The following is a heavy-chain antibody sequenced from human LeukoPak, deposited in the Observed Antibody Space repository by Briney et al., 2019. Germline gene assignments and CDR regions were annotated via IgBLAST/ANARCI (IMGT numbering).Heavy chain of an antibody. J-gene: IGHJ5*02. D-gene: IGHD3-10*01. Sequence: PSETLSLTCTVSGYSISSGYYWSWIRQPAGKGLEWIGRISGSGTITYNPALQSRLTTSIDTSKNQFSLKLMSVTAADTAVYYCARDSGTTGEVKFDPWGQGTLVTVSS. V-gene: IGHV4-4*07. CDR2: ISGSGTI. CDR1: GYSISSGYY. CDR3: ARDSGTTGEVKFDP.